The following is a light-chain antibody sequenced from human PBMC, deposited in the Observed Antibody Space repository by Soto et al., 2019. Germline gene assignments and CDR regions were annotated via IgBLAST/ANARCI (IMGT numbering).Light chain of an antibody. J-gene: IGKJ1*01. Sequence: DIQMTQSPSTLSASVGDRVTITCRASQSINIWLAWYQQKPGRAPNLLIYKASTLESGVPSRFSGSGSGTEFTLTISGLQPDDFATYYCQQYNVYWTFGQGTKVEIK. CDR2: KAS. V-gene: IGKV1-5*03. CDR3: QQYNVYWT. CDR1: QSINIW.